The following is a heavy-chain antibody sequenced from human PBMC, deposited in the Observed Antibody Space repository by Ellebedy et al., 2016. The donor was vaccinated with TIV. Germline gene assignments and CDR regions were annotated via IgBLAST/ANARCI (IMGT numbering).Heavy chain of an antibody. CDR1: GYTFTGYY. CDR2: INPNSGGT. D-gene: IGHD1-7*01. CDR3: ASSHYDYNWNYDWFNP. Sequence: ASVKVSCXASGYTFTGYYMHWVRQAPGQGLEWMGWINPNSGGTNYAQKFQGWVTMTRDTSISTAYMELSRLRSDDTAVYYCASSHYDYNWNYDWFNPWGQGTLVTVSS. V-gene: IGHV1-2*04. J-gene: IGHJ5*02.